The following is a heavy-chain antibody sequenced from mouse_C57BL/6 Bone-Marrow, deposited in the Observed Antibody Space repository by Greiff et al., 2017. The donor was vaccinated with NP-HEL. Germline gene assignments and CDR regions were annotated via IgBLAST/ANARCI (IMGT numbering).Heavy chain of an antibody. CDR3: AAPSIYEDY. CDR2: IHPNSGST. CDR1: GYTFTSYW. J-gene: IGHJ2*01. Sequence: QVQLQQPGAELVKPGASVKLSCKASGYTFTSYWMHWVKQRPGQGLEWIGMIHPNSGSTNYNEKFKSKATLTVDKSSSTAYMQRSSLTSEDSAVYYCAAPSIYEDYWGQGTTLTVSS. D-gene: IGHD1-1*01. V-gene: IGHV1-64*01.